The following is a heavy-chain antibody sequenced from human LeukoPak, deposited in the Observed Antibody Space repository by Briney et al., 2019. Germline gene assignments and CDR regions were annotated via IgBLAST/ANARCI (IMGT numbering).Heavy chain of an antibody. CDR1: GYTYTSYA. CDR3: ARDPLPAAHYYYYMDV. Sequence: SVKVSCKASGYTYTSYAMNWVRQAPGQGLEWMGGIIPIFGTANYAQKFQGRVTITADESTSTAYMELSSLRSEDTAVYYCARDPLPAAHYYYYMDVWGKGTTVTVSS. J-gene: IGHJ6*03. V-gene: IGHV1-69*13. CDR2: IIPIFGTA. D-gene: IGHD2-2*01.